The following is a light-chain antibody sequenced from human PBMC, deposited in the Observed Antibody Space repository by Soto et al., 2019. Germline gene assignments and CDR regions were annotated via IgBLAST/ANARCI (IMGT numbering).Light chain of an antibody. J-gene: IGKJ1*01. CDR2: SAS. V-gene: IGKV1-39*01. CDR1: QSVSNF. CDR3: QQSYRNPRT. Sequence: DLQMTQSPSFLSASAGDRVTIVCRASQSVSNFLHWYQQKPGRAPKLQIYSASKLESGVPSRFGGSGSGTNFTLTVSRLPPEDFGTYYCQQSYRNPRTFGLGTRMEIK.